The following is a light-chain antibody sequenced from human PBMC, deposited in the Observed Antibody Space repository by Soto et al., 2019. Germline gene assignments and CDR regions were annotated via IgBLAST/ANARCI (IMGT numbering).Light chain of an antibody. CDR2: DVT. CDR1: SGDVGGYDY. CDR3: TSYAGSKLRV. J-gene: IGLJ2*01. V-gene: IGLV2-8*01. Sequence: QSALTQPPSASGSPGQSVTISCTGTSGDVGGYDYVSWFQHHPGKAPKLIIYDVTKRPSGVPDRFSGSKSDNTASLTVSGLQAEDEADYFCTSYAGSKLRVFGGGTKLTVL.